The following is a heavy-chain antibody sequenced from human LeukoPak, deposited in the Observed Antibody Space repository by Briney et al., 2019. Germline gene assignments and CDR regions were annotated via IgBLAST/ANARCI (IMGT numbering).Heavy chain of an antibody. J-gene: IGHJ4*02. CDR2: IIPIFGTA. V-gene: IGHV1-69*13. D-gene: IGHD3-16*01. CDR3: ARERRAWGEDF. CDR1: GGTFSSYA. Sequence: SVKVSCKASGGTFSSYAISWVRQAPGQGLGWMGGIIPIFGTANYAQKFPGRVTITADESTSTAYMELSSVRSEDTAVYYCARERRAWGEDFWGQGTLVTVSS.